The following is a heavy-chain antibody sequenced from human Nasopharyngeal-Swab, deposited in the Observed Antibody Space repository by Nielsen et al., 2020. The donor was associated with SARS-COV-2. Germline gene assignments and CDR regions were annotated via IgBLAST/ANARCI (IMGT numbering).Heavy chain of an antibody. CDR3: TRSIAGGY. V-gene: IGHV3-73*01. CDR1: GFTFSGSA. CDR2: IRSKANSYAT. J-gene: IGHJ4*02. Sequence: GESLKISCAASGFTFSGSATHWVRQASGKGLEWVGRIRSKANSYATAYAASVKGRFTISRDDSKNTAYLQMNSLKTEDTAVYYCTRSIAGGYWGQGTLVTVSS. D-gene: IGHD6-13*01.